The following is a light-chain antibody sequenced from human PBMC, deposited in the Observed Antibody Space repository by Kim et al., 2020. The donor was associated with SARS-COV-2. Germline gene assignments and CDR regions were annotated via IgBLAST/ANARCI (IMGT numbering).Light chain of an antibody. CDR3: QVWDSSSVV. V-gene: IGLV3-21*04. CDR1: NIGSKS. CDR2: YDS. Sequence: SVAPGETARITGGGKNIGSKSVPWYQQKPGQAPVLVIYYDSDRPSGIPERFSGSNSGNTATLTISRVEAGDEADYYGQVWDSSSVVFGGGTQLTVL. J-gene: IGLJ2*01.